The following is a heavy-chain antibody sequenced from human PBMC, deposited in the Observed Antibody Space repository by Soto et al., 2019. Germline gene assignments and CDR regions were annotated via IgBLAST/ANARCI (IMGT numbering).Heavy chain of an antibody. Sequence: EVQLVESGGGLVQPGGSLSLSCAATGFTVRSSYMSWVRQAPGKGLEWVSIIYSGGSTYYADSVKGRFTISRDNSKNTVIMRVNSLRGEDTAVYYGARGSSGCYHPEYWGQGTLVTVSS. V-gene: IGHV3-66*01. J-gene: IGHJ1*01. CDR3: ARGSSGCYHPEY. CDR2: IYSGGST. CDR1: GFTVRSSY. D-gene: IGHD3-10*01.